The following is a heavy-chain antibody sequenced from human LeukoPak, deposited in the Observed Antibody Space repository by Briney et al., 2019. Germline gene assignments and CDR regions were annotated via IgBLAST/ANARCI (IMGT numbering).Heavy chain of an antibody. J-gene: IGHJ4*02. V-gene: IGHV4-38-2*01. CDR3: ARLSSGWYYFDY. CDR1: GYSISSGYY. D-gene: IGHD6-19*01. CDR2: IYHSGST. Sequence: PSETLSLTCAVSGYSISSGYYWGWIRQPPGKGLEWIGSIYHSGSTYYNPSLKNRVTISVDTSKNQFSLKLSSVTAADTAVYYCARLSSGWYYFDYWGQGTLVTVSS.